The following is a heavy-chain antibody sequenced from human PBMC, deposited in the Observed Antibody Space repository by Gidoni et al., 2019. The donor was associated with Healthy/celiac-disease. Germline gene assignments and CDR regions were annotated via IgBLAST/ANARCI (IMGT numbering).Heavy chain of an antibody. V-gene: IGHV1-69*01. D-gene: IGHD3-22*01. CDR3: ARDLGPTYYYDSSGYP. J-gene: IGHJ5*02. CDR1: GSTFSSYA. CDR2: IIPIFGTA. Sequence: QVQLVQSGAEVKKHGSSVKVSCKASGSTFSSYAISWVRQAPGPGFEWMGGIIPIFGTANYAQKFQGRVTITADESTSTAYMELSSLRSEDTAVYYCARDLGPTYYYDSSGYPWGQGTLVTVSS.